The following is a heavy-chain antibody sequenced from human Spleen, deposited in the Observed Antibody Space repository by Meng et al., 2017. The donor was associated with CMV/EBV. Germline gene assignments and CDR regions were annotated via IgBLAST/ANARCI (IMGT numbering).Heavy chain of an antibody. V-gene: IGHV1-46*01. Sequence: ASVKVSCKASGYTFINYYMHWVRQAPGQGLEWMGMINPSGGSTTYAQRFQGRVTMTRDTSTSTVYMEMSSPRSEDTAVYYCARERGDIVVATANSELDYWSQGTLVTVSS. D-gene: IGHD2-2*01. CDR3: ARERGDIVVATANSELDY. J-gene: IGHJ4*02. CDR1: GYTFINYY. CDR2: INPSGGST.